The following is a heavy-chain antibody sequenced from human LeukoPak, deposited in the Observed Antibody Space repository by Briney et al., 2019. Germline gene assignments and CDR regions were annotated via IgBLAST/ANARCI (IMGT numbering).Heavy chain of an antibody. J-gene: IGHJ5*02. Sequence: SETLSLTCTVSGGSISSYYWSWIRQPPGKGLEWIGYIYYSGSTNYNPSLKSRVTISVDTSKNQFSLKLSSVTAADTAVYYCARGLGSSMGNWFDPWGQGTLVTVSS. CDR3: ARGLGSSMGNWFDP. V-gene: IGHV4-59*01. D-gene: IGHD1-26*01. CDR2: IYYSGST. CDR1: GGSISSYY.